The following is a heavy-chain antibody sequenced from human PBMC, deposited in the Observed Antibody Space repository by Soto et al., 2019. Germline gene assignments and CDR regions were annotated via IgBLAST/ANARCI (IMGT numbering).Heavy chain of an antibody. CDR3: ARDKYYYGSGSYPNLDY. CDR1: GDSVSSNSAA. D-gene: IGHD3-10*01. V-gene: IGHV6-1*01. Sequence: SQTLSLTCAISGDSVSSNSAAWNWIRQSPSRGLEWLGRTYYRSKWYNDYAVSVKSRITINPDTSKNQFSLQLNSVTPEDTAVYYCARDKYYYGSGSYPNLDYWGQGTLVTVAS. J-gene: IGHJ4*02. CDR2: TYYRSKWYN.